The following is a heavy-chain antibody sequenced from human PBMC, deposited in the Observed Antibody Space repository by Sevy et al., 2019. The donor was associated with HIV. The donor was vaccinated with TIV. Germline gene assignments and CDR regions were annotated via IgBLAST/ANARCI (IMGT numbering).Heavy chain of an antibody. D-gene: IGHD3-22*01. CDR3: AKEGYYYDSHSADWFDS. V-gene: IGHV3-30*04. Sequence: GGSLRLSCSASGFNISPYALHWVRQTPGKGLQWLAVISKDGTNKDYADFVKGRFSLSRDNSKNTLYLQMSNLRPEDTAVYYCAKEGYYYDSHSADWFDSWGQGTLVTVPQ. CDR2: ISKDGTNK. J-gene: IGHJ5*01. CDR1: GFNISPYA.